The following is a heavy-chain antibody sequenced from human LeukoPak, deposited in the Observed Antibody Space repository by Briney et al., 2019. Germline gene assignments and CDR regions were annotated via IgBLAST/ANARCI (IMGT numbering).Heavy chain of an antibody. CDR3: ASLTVGATGHC. Sequence: PGGSLRLSCAASGFTFSSYGMHWVRQAPGKGLEWVTFIRYDESNEYYADSVKGRFTISRDNSKNTVYLQMNTLGAEDTAVYYCASLTVGATGHCWGQGILVTVSS. D-gene: IGHD1-26*01. V-gene: IGHV3-30*02. J-gene: IGHJ4*02. CDR2: IRYDESNE. CDR1: GFTFSSYG.